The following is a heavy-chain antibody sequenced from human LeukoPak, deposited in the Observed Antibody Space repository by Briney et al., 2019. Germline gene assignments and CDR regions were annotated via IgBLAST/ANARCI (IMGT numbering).Heavy chain of an antibody. CDR2: INHSGST. D-gene: IGHD1-7*01. CDR1: GGSFSGYY. V-gene: IGHV4-34*01. CDR3: ARRRLGGNWNSKEGAWFDP. Sequence: PSETLSLTCAVYGGSFSGYYWSWIRQPRGKGLEWIGEINHSGSTNYNPSLKSRVTISVDTSKNQFSLKLSSVTAADTAVYYCARRRLGGNWNSKEGAWFDPWGQGTLVTVSS. J-gene: IGHJ5*02.